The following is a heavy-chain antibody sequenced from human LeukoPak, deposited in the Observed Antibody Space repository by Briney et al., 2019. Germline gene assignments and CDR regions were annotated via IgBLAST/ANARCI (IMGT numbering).Heavy chain of an antibody. V-gene: IGHV1-69*06. D-gene: IGHD3-3*01. CDR1: GGTFSNYA. CDR3: ARDRVVPRHYYYYMDV. Sequence: ASVKVSCKASGGTFSNYAISWVRQAPGQGLEWMGGIFPIFGTANYAQKFRGRVTITADKSTRTAYMELRSLRSDDTAVYYCARDRVVPRHYYYYMDVWGKGTTVTVSS. CDR2: IFPIFGTA. J-gene: IGHJ6*03.